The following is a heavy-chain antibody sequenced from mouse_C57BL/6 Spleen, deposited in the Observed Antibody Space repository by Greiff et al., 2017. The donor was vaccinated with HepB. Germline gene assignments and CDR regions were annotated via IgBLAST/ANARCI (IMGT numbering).Heavy chain of an antibody. CDR3: TTGVTTGFDY. CDR2: IDTENGDT. V-gene: IGHV14-4*01. D-gene: IGHD2-2*01. Sequence: VHVKQSGAELVRPGASVKLSCTASGFNIKDDYMHWVKQRPEQGLEWIGWIDTENGDTEYASKFQGKATITADTSSNTAYLQLSSLTSEDTAVYYCTTGVTTGFDYWGQGTTLTVSS. CDR1: GFNIKDDY. J-gene: IGHJ2*01.